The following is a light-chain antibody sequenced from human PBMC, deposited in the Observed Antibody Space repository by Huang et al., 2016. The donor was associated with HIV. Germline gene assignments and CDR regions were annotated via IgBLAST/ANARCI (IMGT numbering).Light chain of an antibody. CDR1: QSISFY. CDR3: QHRSNWPRT. J-gene: IGKJ1*01. Sequence: EIVLTQSPATLSLSPGERATLSCRASQSISFYLGWYQQKPGQAPRLLISDSSNRATGIPARFSGIGSGTDFTLTISSLEPEDFAVYYCQHRSNWPRTFGQGTKVEIK. V-gene: IGKV3-11*01. CDR2: DSS.